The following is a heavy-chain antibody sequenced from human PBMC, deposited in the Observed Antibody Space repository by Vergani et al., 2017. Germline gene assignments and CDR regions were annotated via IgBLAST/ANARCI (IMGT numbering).Heavy chain of an antibody. CDR3: AREFTMATYYFDY. Sequence: QVQLVESGGGVVQPGRSLRLSCAASGFTFSSCAMHWVRQAPGKGLEWVAVISYDGSNKYYADSVKGRFTISRDNSKNTLYLQMNSLRAEDTAVYYCAREFTMATYYFDYWGQGTLVTVSS. CDR2: ISYDGSNK. D-gene: IGHD3-10*01. V-gene: IGHV3-30-3*01. CDR1: GFTFSSCA. J-gene: IGHJ4*02.